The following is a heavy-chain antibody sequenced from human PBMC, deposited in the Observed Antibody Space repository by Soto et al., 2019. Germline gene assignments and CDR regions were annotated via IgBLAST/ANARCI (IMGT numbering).Heavy chain of an antibody. CDR1: GYRFSTSG. V-gene: IGHV1-3*01. J-gene: IGHJ5*02. D-gene: IGHD2-2*01. CDR2: INAADGDP. CDR3: ARDSQRVQIPSTGWFYP. Sequence: QVQLVQSGAELKQPGASVKISCETSGYRFSTSGIHWLRQAPGQSLEWMGWINAADGDPKYSQKFQCRDTLSRDTSASTASMELSSLTSEDTSIYYCARDSQRVQIPSTGWFYPWGQGTVVTVSS.